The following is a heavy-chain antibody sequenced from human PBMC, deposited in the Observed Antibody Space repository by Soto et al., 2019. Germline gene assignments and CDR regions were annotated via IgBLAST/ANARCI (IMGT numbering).Heavy chain of an antibody. CDR3: ARSDYDILTGYYLNYYFDY. CDR2: ISSSSSYI. V-gene: IGHV3-21*01. D-gene: IGHD3-9*01. J-gene: IGHJ4*02. Sequence: GGSLRLSCAASGFTFSSYSMNWVRQSPGKGLEWVSSISSSSSYIYYADSVKGRFTISRDNAKNSLYLQMNSLRAEDTAVYYCARSDYDILTGYYLNYYFDYWGQGTLVTVSS. CDR1: GFTFSSYS.